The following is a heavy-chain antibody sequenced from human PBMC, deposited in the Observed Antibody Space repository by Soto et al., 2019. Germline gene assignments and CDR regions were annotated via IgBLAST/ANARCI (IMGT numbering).Heavy chain of an antibody. V-gene: IGHV3-23*01. CDR3: ARRARTATTNWGAFDI. Sequence: GGSLRLSCAASGFTFSNYVMNWVRQAPGKGLEWVSTISYSADKTFYADSVKGRFTISRDNSRDALFLQMNSLRADDAAVYYCARRARTATTNWGAFDIWGQGTMVTVSS. D-gene: IGHD1-7*01. J-gene: IGHJ3*02. CDR2: ISYSADKT. CDR1: GFTFSNYV.